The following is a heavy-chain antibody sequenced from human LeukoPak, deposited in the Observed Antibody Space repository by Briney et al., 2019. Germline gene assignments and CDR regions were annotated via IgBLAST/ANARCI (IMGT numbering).Heavy chain of an antibody. V-gene: IGHV4-59*01. Sequence: SETLSLTCTVSGGSIGSYHWNWIRQPSGKGLEWIGIVFNNGGTKHNPSLKIRVAISVDTSKNQFALKLTSVTAADTAVYYCVASYGGYVLDYWGQGALVIVSS. CDR1: GGSIGSYH. CDR3: VASYGGYVLDY. CDR2: VFNNGGT. J-gene: IGHJ4*02. D-gene: IGHD5-12*01.